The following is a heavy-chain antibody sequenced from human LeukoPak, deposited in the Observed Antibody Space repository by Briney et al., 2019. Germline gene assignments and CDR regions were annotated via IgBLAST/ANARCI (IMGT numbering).Heavy chain of an antibody. J-gene: IGHJ4*02. D-gene: IGHD4-17*01. CDR3: ARTDPVYGDYDY. CDR1: GFSVNDNY. V-gene: IGHV3-53*01. CDR2: MFPDGRT. Sequence: PGGSLRLSCAVSGFSVNDNYMSWVRQAPGKGLQWVSVMFPDGRTYYADSVESRFTISRDLAMNKLLLQMHSLRADDTALHYCARTDPVYGDYDYWGQGTLVTVSS.